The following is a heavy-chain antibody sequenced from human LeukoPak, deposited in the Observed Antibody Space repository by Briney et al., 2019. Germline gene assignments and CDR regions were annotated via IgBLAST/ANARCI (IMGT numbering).Heavy chain of an antibody. Sequence: GASVKVSCKASGYTFTSYAMHWVRQAPGQRLEWMGWIDAGNGNTKYSQKFQGRVTITRDTSASTAYMELSSLRSEDTAVYYCARGLGYYDSSGYSPGDYWGQGTLVTVSS. CDR2: IDAGNGNT. V-gene: IGHV1-3*01. J-gene: IGHJ4*02. CDR3: ARGLGYYDSSGYSPGDY. CDR1: GYTFTSYA. D-gene: IGHD3-22*01.